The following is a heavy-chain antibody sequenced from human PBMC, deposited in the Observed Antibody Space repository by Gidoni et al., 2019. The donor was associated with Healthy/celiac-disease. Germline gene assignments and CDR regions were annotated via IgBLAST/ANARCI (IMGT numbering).Heavy chain of an antibody. CDR1: GYTFTSYD. Sequence: QVQLVPSGAEVKKPGASVKVSCKASGYTFTSYDINWVRQATGQGLEWMGWMNPNSGNTGYAQKFQGRVTMTRNTSISTAYMELSSLRSEDTAVYYCARGQVVPAAIYYYGMDVWGQGTTVTVSS. V-gene: IGHV1-8*01. J-gene: IGHJ6*02. CDR3: ARGQVVPAAIYYYGMDV. D-gene: IGHD2-2*01. CDR2: MNPNSGNT.